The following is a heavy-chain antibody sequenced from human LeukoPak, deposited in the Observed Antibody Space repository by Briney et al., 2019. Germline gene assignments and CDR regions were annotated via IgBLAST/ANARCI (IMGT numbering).Heavy chain of an antibody. CDR2: ICSSSTTI. V-gene: IGHV3-48*04. J-gene: IGHJ4*02. Sequence: GGSLRLSCAASGFTFSSYSMNWVRQAPGKGLEWVSYICSSSTTIYYADSVKGRFTISRDNAKNSLYLQMNSLRAEDTAVYYCARALVGATDFDYWGQGTLVTVSS. CDR3: ARALVGATDFDY. CDR1: GFTFSSYS. D-gene: IGHD1-26*01.